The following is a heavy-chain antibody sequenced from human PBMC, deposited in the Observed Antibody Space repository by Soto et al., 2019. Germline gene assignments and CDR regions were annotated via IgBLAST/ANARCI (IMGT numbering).Heavy chain of an antibody. CDR2: IYHSGST. CDR1: GGSISTSHW. J-gene: IGHJ4*02. D-gene: IGHD3-16*01. CDR3: ASSGGGEDY. Sequence: QVQLQESGPGLVKPSGTLSLTCAVSGGSISTSHWWTWVRQPPGKGLEWIGEIYHSGSTNYNPSLKSRVSISVNTSRNQFSLSLSSLTAADTAVYYCASSGGGEDYWGQGTLVTVSS. V-gene: IGHV4-4*02.